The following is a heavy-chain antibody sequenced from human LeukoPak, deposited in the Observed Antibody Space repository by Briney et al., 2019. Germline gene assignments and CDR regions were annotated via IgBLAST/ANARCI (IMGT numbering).Heavy chain of an antibody. J-gene: IGHJ4*02. Sequence: PSETLSLTCTVSGGSISSYYWSWIRQPAGKGLEWIGRIYTSGSTNYNPSLKSRVTMSVDTSKNQFSLKLSSVTAADTAVYYCASKLRGYSYGRPFDYWGQGTLVTVSS. CDR2: IYTSGST. CDR3: ASKLRGYSYGRPFDY. CDR1: GGSISSYY. V-gene: IGHV4-4*07. D-gene: IGHD5-18*01.